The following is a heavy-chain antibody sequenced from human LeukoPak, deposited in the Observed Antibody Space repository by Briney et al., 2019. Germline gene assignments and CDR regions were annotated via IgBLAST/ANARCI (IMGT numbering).Heavy chain of an antibody. CDR3: ARPLLTGIAAAGLDY. CDR2: ISAYNGNT. J-gene: IGHJ4*02. V-gene: IGHV1-18*01. Sequence: ASVKVSCKASGYTFTSYGISWVRQAPGQGLEWMGWISAYNGNTNYAQKLQGRVTMTTDTSTSTAYMELRSLRSDDTAVYYCARPLLTGIAAAGLDYWGQGALVTVSS. CDR1: GYTFTSYG. D-gene: IGHD6-13*01.